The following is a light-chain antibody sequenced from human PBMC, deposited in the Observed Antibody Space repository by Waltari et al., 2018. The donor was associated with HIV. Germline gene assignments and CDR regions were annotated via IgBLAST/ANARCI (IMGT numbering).Light chain of an antibody. J-gene: IGKJ1*01. CDR2: QIS. Sequence: DVVLTQAPLSSPVTLGQTASISCKSSQSLVHSDGNTYLSWLQQRPGQPPRLLISQISKRFSGVPDRFTGSGAGTDFTLNITKLEGGDVGLYYCMQATAFPWTFGQGTKVEVK. V-gene: IGKV2-24*01. CDR1: QSLVHSDGNTY. CDR3: MQATAFPWT.